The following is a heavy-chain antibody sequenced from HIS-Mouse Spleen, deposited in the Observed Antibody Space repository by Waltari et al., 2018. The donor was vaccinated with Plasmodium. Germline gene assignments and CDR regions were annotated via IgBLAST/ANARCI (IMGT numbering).Heavy chain of an antibody. Sequence: QVQLVQSGAEVKKPGASVKVSCKASGYTFTGYYMHWVRQAPGQGLEWMGWINPNRGGTNYAQKFQGRVTMTRDTSISTAYRELSRLRSDDTAVYYCARVLGYKAAAGTFVEYFQHWGQGTLVTVSS. CDR3: ARVLGYKAAAGTFVEYFQH. D-gene: IGHD6-13*01. CDR2: INPNRGGT. V-gene: IGHV1-2*02. CDR1: GYTFTGYY. J-gene: IGHJ1*01.